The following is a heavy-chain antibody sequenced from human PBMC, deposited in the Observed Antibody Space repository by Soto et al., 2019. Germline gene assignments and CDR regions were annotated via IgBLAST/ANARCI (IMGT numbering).Heavy chain of an antibody. V-gene: IGHV4-34*01. Sequence: QVQLQQWGAGLLKPSETLSLTCAVYGGSLSGYYWSWIRQPPGKGLEWIGEINHSGSTNYNPSLKSRVTISVGTSKNQFSLKLSSVTAADTAVYYCARFAYGSSWDYYYYYGMDVWGQGTTVTVSS. CDR2: INHSGST. D-gene: IGHD6-13*01. CDR3: ARFAYGSSWDYYYYYGMDV. J-gene: IGHJ6*02. CDR1: GGSLSGYY.